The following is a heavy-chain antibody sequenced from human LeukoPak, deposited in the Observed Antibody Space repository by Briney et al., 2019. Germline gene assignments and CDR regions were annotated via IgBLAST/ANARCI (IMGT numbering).Heavy chain of an antibody. CDR2: ISSTGSNI. CDR1: GFTFSTYE. D-gene: IGHD6-13*01. J-gene: IGHJ4*02. Sequence: HSGGSLRLSCAASGFTFSTYEMNWVGQAPGKGLEWVSYISSTGSNIYYADSVKGRFTISRDNSKNTLNLQMNSLRVEDTAVFYCAKLSMASASDGGYWGQGTLVTVSS. CDR3: AKLSMASASDGGY. V-gene: IGHV3-48*03.